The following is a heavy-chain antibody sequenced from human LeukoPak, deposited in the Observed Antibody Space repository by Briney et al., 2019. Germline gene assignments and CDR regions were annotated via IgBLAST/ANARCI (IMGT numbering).Heavy chain of an antibody. CDR3: ARDQVGPED. CDR1: GFTFSGFW. V-gene: IGHV3-7*01. CDR2: INQDGTER. Sequence: GGSLRLSCAVSGFTFSGFWMSWVRQAPGKGLEWVANINQDGTERYYVDSVKGRFTISRDNAKSSLYLQMNSLRDEDTAVYYCARDQVGPEDWGQGTLVTVSS. J-gene: IGHJ4*02. D-gene: IGHD1-26*01.